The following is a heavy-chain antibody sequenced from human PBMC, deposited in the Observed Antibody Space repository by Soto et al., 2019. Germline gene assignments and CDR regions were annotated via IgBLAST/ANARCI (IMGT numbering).Heavy chain of an antibody. CDR1: GYTFTGYD. V-gene: IGHV1-8*01. CDR2: MNPNSGNT. J-gene: IGHJ6*02. CDR3: AIRYNYYGMDV. D-gene: IGHD4-17*01. Sequence: QVQLVQSGAEVKKPGASVKVSCKASGYTFTGYDINWVRQATGQGLEWMGWMNPNSGNTDYAQKFQGRVTMTRNTSIGTAYMELSSLRSEDTAVYYCAIRYNYYGMDVWGQGTTVTVSS.